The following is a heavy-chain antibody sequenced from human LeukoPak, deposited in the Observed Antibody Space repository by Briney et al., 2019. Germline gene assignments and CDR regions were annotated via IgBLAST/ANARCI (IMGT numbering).Heavy chain of an antibody. J-gene: IGHJ3*02. CDR1: GGSISSGGYY. CDR2: IYYSGST. Sequence: SETLSLTCTVPGGSISSGGYYWSWIRQHPGKGLEWIGYIYYSGSTYYNPSLKSRVTISVDTSKNQFSLKLSSVTAADTAVYYCAREPVTNTGGAFDIWGQGTMVTVSS. D-gene: IGHD4-23*01. CDR3: AREPVTNTGGAFDI. V-gene: IGHV4-31*03.